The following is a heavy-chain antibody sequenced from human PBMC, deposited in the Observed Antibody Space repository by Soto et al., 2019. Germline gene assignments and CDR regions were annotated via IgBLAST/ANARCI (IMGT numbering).Heavy chain of an antibody. D-gene: IGHD1-26*01. J-gene: IGHJ4*02. CDR2: ISAYNGNT. CDR1: GYTPTNYD. CDR3: ARALYRSGTYYAFDN. V-gene: IGHV1-18*01. Sequence: QVPLVQSGAEVKKPGASVTVSCKTSGYTPTNYDIGWVRQAPGQGLEWMGWISAYNGNTNSAQKLQGRLTMTTYTSTRTAYMELRSLRSDDTALYFCARALYRSGTYYAFDNWGQGHLVTVSS.